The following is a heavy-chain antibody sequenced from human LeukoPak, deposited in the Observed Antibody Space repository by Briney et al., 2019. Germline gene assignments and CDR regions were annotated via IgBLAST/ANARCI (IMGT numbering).Heavy chain of an antibody. D-gene: IGHD4-23*01. J-gene: IGHJ4*02. CDR2: ITPIFGTA. Sequence: ASVKVSCKASGYTFTGYYMHWVRQAPGQGLEWMGGITPIFGTAVYAQKFQGRVTITAVESMSTAYMELTSLRSEDTATYYCARGWLAETTLVTPYNYWGQGTLVTVSS. CDR1: GYTFTGYY. CDR3: ARGWLAETTLVTPYNY. V-gene: IGHV1-69*13.